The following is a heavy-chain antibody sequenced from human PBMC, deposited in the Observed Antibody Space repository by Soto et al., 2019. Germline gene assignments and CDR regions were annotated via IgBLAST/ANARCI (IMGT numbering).Heavy chain of an antibody. CDR1: GGSISSSSYY. V-gene: IGHV4-39*01. CDR2: IYYSGST. J-gene: IGHJ6*02. D-gene: IGHD3-9*01. CDR3: ARTYYDILTGYYRPPYYYYGMDV. Sequence: LSLTCTVSGGSISSSSYYWGWIRQPPGKGLEWIGSIYYSGSTYYNPSLKSRVTISVDTSKNQFSLKLSSVTAADTAVYYCARTYYDILTGYYRPPYYYYGMDVWGQGTTVTVSS.